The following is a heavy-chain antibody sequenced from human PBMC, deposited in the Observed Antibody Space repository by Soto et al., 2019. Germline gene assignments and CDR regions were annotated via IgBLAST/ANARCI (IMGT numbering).Heavy chain of an antibody. CDR2: IYYSGST. J-gene: IGHJ6*02. D-gene: IGHD4-17*01. CDR1: GGSISSYY. CDR3: ARLSYGGIKYYYYYYGMDV. Sequence: LSLTCTVSGGSISSYYWSWIRQPPGKGLEWIGYIYYSGSTNYNPSLKSRVTISVDTSKNQFSLKLSSVTAADTAVYYCARLSYGGIKYYYYYYGMDVWGQGTTVTVSS. V-gene: IGHV4-59*01.